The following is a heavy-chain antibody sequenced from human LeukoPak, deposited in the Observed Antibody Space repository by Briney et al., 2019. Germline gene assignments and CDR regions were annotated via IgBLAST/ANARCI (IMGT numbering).Heavy chain of an antibody. D-gene: IGHD3-16*02. Sequence: QPGGSLRLSCVASGFTFSDYAMSWVRQAPGKGLEWVSGIGDSGGSTYYADSVKGRCTISRDNSKNTVSLQMNNLRAEDTAVYFCARHDSFIPYWGQGTLVTVTS. CDR3: ARHDSFIPY. CDR1: GFTFSDYA. V-gene: IGHV3-23*01. CDR2: IGDSGGST. J-gene: IGHJ4*02.